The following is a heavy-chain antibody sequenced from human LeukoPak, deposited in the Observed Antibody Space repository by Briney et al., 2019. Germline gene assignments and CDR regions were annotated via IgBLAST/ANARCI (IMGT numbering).Heavy chain of an antibody. V-gene: IGHV3-64D*06. J-gene: IGHJ4*02. CDR1: GFTFSSYP. CDR3: VKDVWRDYGGNFLGYYFDY. CDR2: ISSNGGST. Sequence: GGSLRLSCSASGFTFSSYPVHWVRQAPGKGLEYVSSISSNGGSTYYADSVKGRFTISRDNSKNTLFLRMSSLRAEDTAPYYCVKDVWRDYGGNFLGYYFDYWGQGTLVTVSS. D-gene: IGHD4-23*01.